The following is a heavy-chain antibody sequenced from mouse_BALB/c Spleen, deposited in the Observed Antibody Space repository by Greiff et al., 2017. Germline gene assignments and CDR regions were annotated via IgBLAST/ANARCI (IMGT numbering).Heavy chain of an antibody. D-gene: IGHD1-1*01. CDR3: ARDNGSIYYYAMDY. V-gene: IGHV5-6-2*01. J-gene: IGHJ4*01. CDR1: GFTFSSYY. CDR2: INSNGGST. Sequence: EVKVVESGGGLVKLGGSLKLSCAASGFTFSSYYMSWVRQTPEKRLELVAAINSNGGSTYYPDSVKGRFTISRDNAKNTLYLQMSSLKSEDTAMYYCARDNGSIYYYAMDYWGQGTSVTVSS.